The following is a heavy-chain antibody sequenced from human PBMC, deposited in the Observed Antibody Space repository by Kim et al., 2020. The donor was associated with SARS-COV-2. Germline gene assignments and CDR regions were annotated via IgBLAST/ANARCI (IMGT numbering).Heavy chain of an antibody. CDR3: ARFWGATSYYFDY. J-gene: IGHJ4*02. D-gene: IGHD1-26*01. Sequence: STPHLKGRVPLSVDTSKNQFSLTLGSVTAADTAVYYCARFWGATSYYFDYWGQGTLVTVSS. V-gene: IGHV4-34*01.